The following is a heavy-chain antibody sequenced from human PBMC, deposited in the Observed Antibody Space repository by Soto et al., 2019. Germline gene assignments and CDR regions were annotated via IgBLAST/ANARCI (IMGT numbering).Heavy chain of an antibody. Sequence: QVQLQESGPGLLRPSETLSLTCTVSGVSIDNFFWSWIRQTPGKGLEWIGWMSLGGAAAYMAEGETTSYNPSLESRATISLDLPTNQFALKLTSVTAADTAVYYCARDRGGITVSSKPFGEWFDPWGQGTLVTVSS. D-gene: IGHD3-10*02. CDR1: GVSIDNFF. J-gene: IGHJ5*02. CDR3: ARDRGGITVSSKPFGEWFDP. CDR2: MSLGGAAAYMAEGETT. V-gene: IGHV4-59*01.